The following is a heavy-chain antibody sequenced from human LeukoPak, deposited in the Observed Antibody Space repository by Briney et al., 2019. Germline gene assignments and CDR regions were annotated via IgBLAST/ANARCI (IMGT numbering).Heavy chain of an antibody. V-gene: IGHV3-49*04. CDR1: GFTFGDHA. D-gene: IGHD5-18*01. CDR2: IRSKAYRGTT. Sequence: GGSLRLSCIGFGFTFGDHAMSWVRQAPGKSLEWVGFIRSKAYRGTTEYAASVRGRFTISREDSKSIAYLQMNSLKTEDTGVYYCTRGPIQLWIHNAMDVWGQGTTVIVSS. CDR3: TRGPIQLWIHNAMDV. J-gene: IGHJ6*02.